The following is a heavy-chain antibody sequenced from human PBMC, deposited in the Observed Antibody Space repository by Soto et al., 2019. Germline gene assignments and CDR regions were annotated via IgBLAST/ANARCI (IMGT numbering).Heavy chain of an antibody. CDR2: ISAYNGNT. CDR1: GGTFTSYG. CDR3: ARNYDFWSGYYPSDY. V-gene: IGHV1-18*01. Sequence: ASVKVSCKGFGGTFTSYGGGWVRQAPGQGLEWMGWISAYNGNTNYAQKLQGRVTMTTDTSTSTAYMELRSLRSDDTAVYYCARNYDFWSGYYPSDYWGEGTLVTVSS. D-gene: IGHD3-3*01. J-gene: IGHJ4*02.